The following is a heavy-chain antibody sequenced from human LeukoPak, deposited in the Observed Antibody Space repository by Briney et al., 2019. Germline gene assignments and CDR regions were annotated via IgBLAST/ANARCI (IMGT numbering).Heavy chain of an antibody. Sequence: ASVKVSCKASGYTFTGYYMHWVRQAPGQGLEWMGWINPNSGGTNYAQKFQGRVTMTRDTPISTAYMELSRLRSDDTAVYYCARDPTTRSSSWYKNWFDPWGQGTLVTVSS. J-gene: IGHJ5*02. CDR3: ARDPTTRSSSWYKNWFDP. CDR2: INPNSGGT. V-gene: IGHV1-2*02. CDR1: GYTFTGYY. D-gene: IGHD6-13*01.